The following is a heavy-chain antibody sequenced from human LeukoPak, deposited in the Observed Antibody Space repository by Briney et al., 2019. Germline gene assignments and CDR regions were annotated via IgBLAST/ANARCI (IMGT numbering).Heavy chain of an antibody. CDR1: GGSISSISYY. CDR3: ASYIAARAYWYFDL. Sequence: SETLSLTCTVSGGSISSISYYWGWIRQPAGKGLEWIGRIYTSGSTNYNPSLKSRVTISVDTSKNQFSLKLSSVTAADTAVYYCASYIAARAYWYFDLWGRGTLVTVSS. J-gene: IGHJ2*01. V-gene: IGHV4-61*02. CDR2: IYTSGST. D-gene: IGHD6-6*01.